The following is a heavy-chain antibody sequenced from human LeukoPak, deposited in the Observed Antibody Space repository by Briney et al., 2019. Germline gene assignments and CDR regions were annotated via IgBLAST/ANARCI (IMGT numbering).Heavy chain of an antibody. D-gene: IGHD1-26*01. Sequence: GRSLRLSCAASGFTFSSYAMHWVRQAPGKGLEWVAVISYDGSNKYYADSVKGRFTISRDNSKNTLYLQMNSLRAEDTAVYYCARVVGGSYWPLTDYWGQGTLVTVSS. J-gene: IGHJ4*02. CDR2: ISYDGSNK. V-gene: IGHV3-30-3*01. CDR3: ARVVGGSYWPLTDY. CDR1: GFTFSSYA.